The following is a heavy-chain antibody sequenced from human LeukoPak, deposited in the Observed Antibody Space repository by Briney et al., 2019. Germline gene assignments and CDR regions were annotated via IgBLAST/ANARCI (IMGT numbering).Heavy chain of an antibody. CDR1: GGSIRSSYYY. CDR3: ARRLGGSDYLDY. CDR2: IYDSGST. V-gene: IGHV4-39*01. Sequence: SETLSLTCTVSGGSIRSSYYYWGWIRQPPGKGLEWIGSIYDSGSTYYNPSLKSRVTISVDTSKNQFSLKLSSVTAPDTAVYYCARRLGGSDYLDYWGQGTLVTVSS. D-gene: IGHD1-26*01. J-gene: IGHJ4*02.